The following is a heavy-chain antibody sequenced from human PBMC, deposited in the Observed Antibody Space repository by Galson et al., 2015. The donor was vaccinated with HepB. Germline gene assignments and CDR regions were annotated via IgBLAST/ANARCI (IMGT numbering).Heavy chain of an antibody. CDR2: IVVGSGNS. V-gene: IGHV1-58*01. Sequence: SVKVSCKASGFTFTSSAVQWVRQARGQRLEWIGWIVVGSGNSNYAQKFQERVTITRDMSTSTAYMELSSLRSEDTAVYYCAARSSLVLLWFRDYYMDVWGKGTTVTVSS. D-gene: IGHD3-10*01. J-gene: IGHJ6*03. CDR3: AARSSLVLLWFRDYYMDV. CDR1: GFTFTSSA.